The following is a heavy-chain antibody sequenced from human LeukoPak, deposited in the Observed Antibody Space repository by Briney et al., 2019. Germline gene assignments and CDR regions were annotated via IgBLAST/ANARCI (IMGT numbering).Heavy chain of an antibody. Sequence: PGGSLRLSCAASGFTFRSYGMSWVRQAPGKGLEWVSAISGSSGRTYYADSVKGRFSISRDNSKNTLYLQVNSLRAEDTAVYYCARVARPWGISVAGTFDSWGQGTLVTVSS. CDR3: ARVARPWGISVAGTFDS. CDR1: GFTFRSYG. D-gene: IGHD6-19*01. CDR2: ISGSSGRT. J-gene: IGHJ4*02. V-gene: IGHV3-23*01.